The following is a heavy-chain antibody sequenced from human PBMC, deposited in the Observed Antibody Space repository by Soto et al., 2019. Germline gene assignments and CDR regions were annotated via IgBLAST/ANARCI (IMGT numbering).Heavy chain of an antibody. V-gene: IGHV4-34*01. J-gene: IGHJ6*02. Sequence: QVQLQQWGAGLLKPSETLSLTCAVYGGSFSGYYWSWIRQPPGKGLEWIGEINHSGSTNYNPSLKSRVTISVDTTKNQFSLNLSSVTAAATAVYYCARGRGNLNYYYGMDVWGQGTTVTVSS. D-gene: IGHD3-16*01. CDR1: GGSFSGYY. CDR2: INHSGST. CDR3: ARGRGNLNYYYGMDV.